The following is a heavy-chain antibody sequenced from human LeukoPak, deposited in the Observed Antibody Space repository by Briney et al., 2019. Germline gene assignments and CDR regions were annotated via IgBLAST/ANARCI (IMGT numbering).Heavy chain of an antibody. Sequence: PGGSLRLSCAASGFTFSSYSMNWVRQAPGKGLEWVSYISSSSSTIYYADSVKGRFTISRDNAKNSLYLQTNSLRAEDTAVYYCARDLMETSPWTTEGFDPWGQGTLVTVSS. CDR3: ARDLMETSPWTTEGFDP. D-gene: IGHD3/OR15-3a*01. J-gene: IGHJ5*02. CDR2: ISSSSSTI. V-gene: IGHV3-48*01. CDR1: GFTFSSYS.